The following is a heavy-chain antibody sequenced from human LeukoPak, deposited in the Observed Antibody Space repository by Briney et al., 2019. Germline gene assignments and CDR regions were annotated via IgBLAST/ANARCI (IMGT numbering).Heavy chain of an antibody. J-gene: IGHJ4*02. D-gene: IGHD1-20*01. CDR2: VPNDGTST. CDR1: GFSLSNYW. CDR3: ARRRYNWNAIDY. Sequence: PGGSLRLSCAASGFSLSNYWMHWFRQVPGKGLMWVSRVPNDGTSTGYADSVKGRITISRDNAKNSLYLQMNSLRAEDTAVYYCARRRYNWNAIDYWGQGTLVTVSS. V-gene: IGHV3-74*01.